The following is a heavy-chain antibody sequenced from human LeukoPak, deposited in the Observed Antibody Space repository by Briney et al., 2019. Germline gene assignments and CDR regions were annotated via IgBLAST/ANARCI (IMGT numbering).Heavy chain of an antibody. CDR2: IYHSGST. V-gene: IGHV4-38-2*02. Sequence: SETLSPTCTVSGYSISSGYYWGWIRQPPGKGLEWIGSIYHSGSTYHNPSLKSRVTISVDTSKNQFSLKLSSVTAADTAVYYCASNYYDSSGSNWFDPWGQGTLVTVSS. J-gene: IGHJ5*02. CDR1: GYSISSGYY. D-gene: IGHD3-22*01. CDR3: ASNYYDSSGSNWFDP.